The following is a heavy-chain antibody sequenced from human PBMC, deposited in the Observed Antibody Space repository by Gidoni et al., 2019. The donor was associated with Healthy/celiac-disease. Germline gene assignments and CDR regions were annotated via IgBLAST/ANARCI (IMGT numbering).Heavy chain of an antibody. CDR3: ARAVVVADAFDI. CDR1: GFTFSSYW. D-gene: IGHD2-15*01. V-gene: IGHV3-74*01. J-gene: IGHJ3*02. CDR2: INSDGSST. Sequence: EVQLVESGGGLVQPGGSLRLSCAASGFTFSSYWMHWVRQAPGKGLVWVSRINSDGSSTSYADSVKGRFTISRDNAKNTLYLQMNSLRAEDTAVYYCARAVVVADAFDIWGQGTMVTVSS.